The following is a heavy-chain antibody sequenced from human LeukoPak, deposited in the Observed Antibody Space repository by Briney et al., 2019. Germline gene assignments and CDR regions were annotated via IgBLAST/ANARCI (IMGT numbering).Heavy chain of an antibody. CDR1: GGSISSNSYY. J-gene: IGHJ3*02. CDR2: IYYSGST. Sequence: PSETLSLTCTVSGGSISSNSYYWGWIRQPPGQGLEWIGSIYYSGSTYYNPSLKSQVTISVDTSKNQFSLKLSSVTAADTAVYYCARGASSSWAFDIWGQGTMVTVSS. D-gene: IGHD6-13*01. V-gene: IGHV4-39*01. CDR3: ARGASSSWAFDI.